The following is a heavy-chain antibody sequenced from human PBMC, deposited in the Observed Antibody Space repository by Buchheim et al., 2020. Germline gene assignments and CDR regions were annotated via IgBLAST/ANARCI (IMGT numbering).Heavy chain of an antibody. CDR1: GYTFISYD. D-gene: IGHD2/OR15-2a*01. CDR3: ARAVSAHTTSYVYYFDY. V-gene: IGHV1-8*01. CDR2: MNPISGNA. J-gene: IGHJ4*02. Sequence: QVQLVQSGAEVKKSGASVKVSCRASGYTFISYDINWVRQATGQGLEWVGWMNPISGNADSAQRFQGRVTMTMDTSTSTAYMELSSLTFEDTALYYCARAVSAHTTSYVYYFDYWGQGTL.